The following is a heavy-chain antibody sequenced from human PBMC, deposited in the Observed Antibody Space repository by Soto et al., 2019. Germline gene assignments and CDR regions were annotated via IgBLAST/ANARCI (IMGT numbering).Heavy chain of an antibody. V-gene: IGHV1-18*04. CDR3: ARTGGGMAARPLEY. J-gene: IGHJ4*02. D-gene: IGHD6-6*01. CDR1: GYMFTTYG. CDR2: ISAYNGNK. Sequence: QVQLVQSGGEVKKPGASVEVSCRTSGYMFTTYGMSWVRQAPGQGLEWMAWISAYNGNKKYAQKIQGRVTMTQDTSTSTVPMEPPHLTSDGTGPYFCARTGGGMAARPLEYWGQGTLVTVSS.